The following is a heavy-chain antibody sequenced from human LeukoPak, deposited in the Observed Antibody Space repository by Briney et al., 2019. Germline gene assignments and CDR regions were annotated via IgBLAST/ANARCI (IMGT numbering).Heavy chain of an antibody. Sequence: SVKVSCKASGGTFSSYAISWVRQTPGQGLEWMGGIIPIFGTANYAQKFQSRVTITADESTSTAYMELSSLRSEDTAVYYCATSAANPLYYYYYYGMDVWGQGTTVTVSS. V-gene: IGHV1-69*13. D-gene: IGHD2-15*01. CDR2: IIPIFGTA. CDR1: GGTFSSYA. CDR3: ATSAANPLYYYYYYGMDV. J-gene: IGHJ6*02.